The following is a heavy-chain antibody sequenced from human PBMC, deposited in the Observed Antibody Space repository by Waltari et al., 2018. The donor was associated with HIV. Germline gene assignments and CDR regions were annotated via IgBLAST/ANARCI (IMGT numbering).Heavy chain of an antibody. CDR2: IYYTGTT. Sequence: QVQLQESGPGLVKPSEPLSLTCTVSGGSISSYYWSWIRQPPGKGLEWIGYIYYTGTTNCTPSLQRPLTISVDTSKTQFSLTLSSVTAAATSVYYCASNSYDSSGYPCQHWGQGTLVTVSS. J-gene: IGHJ1*01. CDR1: GGSISSYY. CDR3: ASNSYDSSGYPCQH. D-gene: IGHD3-22*01. V-gene: IGHV4-59*01.